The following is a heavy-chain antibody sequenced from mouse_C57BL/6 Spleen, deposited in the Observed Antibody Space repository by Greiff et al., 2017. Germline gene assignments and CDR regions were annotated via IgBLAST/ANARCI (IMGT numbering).Heavy chain of an antibody. CDR1: GYAFSSYW. CDR2: IYPGAGDT. J-gene: IGHJ2*01. D-gene: IGHD2-1*01. V-gene: IGHV1-80*01. Sequence: QVQLQQSGAELVKPGASVKISCKASGYAFSSYWMNWVKPRPGKGLEWIGQIYPGAGDTNYNGKFKGKATLTADKSSSTVYMQLSSLTAEDSAVYFCARNEGYGNYPFDYWGQGTTLTVSS. CDR3: ARNEGYGNYPFDY.